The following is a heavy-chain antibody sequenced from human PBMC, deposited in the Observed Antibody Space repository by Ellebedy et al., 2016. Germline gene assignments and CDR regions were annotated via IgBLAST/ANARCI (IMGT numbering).Heavy chain of an antibody. J-gene: IGHJ6*02. D-gene: IGHD3-10*01. V-gene: IGHV1-8*01. CDR2: MNPNSGYT. CDR1: GYTFGSFD. Sequence: ASVKVSCKTSGYTFGSFDIIWVRQATGQGLEWMGWMNPNSGYTAYAQKFQGRVTMTRSTSTSTAYMELSSLRSEDTAVYYCAKGAIWFGAYGMDVWGQGTTVTVSS. CDR3: AKGAIWFGAYGMDV.